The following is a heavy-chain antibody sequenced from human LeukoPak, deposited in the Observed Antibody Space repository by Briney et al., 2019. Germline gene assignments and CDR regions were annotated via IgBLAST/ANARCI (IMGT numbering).Heavy chain of an antibody. CDR3: AREVGILDAFDI. Sequence: GGALRLSCAASRFTLSSNYMSWVRQAPGKGLEWVSVIYSGGSTYYADSVKGRFTISRDNSKNTLYLQMNSLRAEDTAVYYCAREVGILDAFDIWGQGTMVTVSS. V-gene: IGHV3-53*01. J-gene: IGHJ3*02. D-gene: IGHD3-22*01. CDR2: IYSGGST. CDR1: RFTLSSNY.